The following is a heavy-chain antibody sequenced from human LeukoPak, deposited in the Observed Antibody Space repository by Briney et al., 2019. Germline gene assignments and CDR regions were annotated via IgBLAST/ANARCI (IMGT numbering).Heavy chain of an antibody. CDR3: AKRAAAGTLIDY. V-gene: IGHV3-23*01. J-gene: IGHJ4*02. CDR1: GFTFSIYD. Sequence: PGGSLRLSCEASGFTFSIYDMYWVRQAPGKGLECVASISRNSGDYTLYAASVKGRFTISRDNSKNTLYLQMNSLRAEDTAVYYCAKRAAAGTLIDYWGQGTLVTVSS. CDR2: ISRNSGDYT. D-gene: IGHD6-13*01.